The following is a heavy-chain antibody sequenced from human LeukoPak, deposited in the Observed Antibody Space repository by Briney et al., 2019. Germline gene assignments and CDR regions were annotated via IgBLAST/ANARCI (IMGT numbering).Heavy chain of an antibody. D-gene: IGHD6-13*01. V-gene: IGHV3-30-3*01. J-gene: IGHJ4*02. CDR3: AKEHSSSEGFDY. Sequence: PGGSLRLSCAASGFTFSSYAMHWVRQAPGKGLEWVAVISYDGSNKYYADSVKGRFTISRDNSKNTLYLQMNSLRAEDTAVYYCAKEHSSSEGFDYWGQGTLVTVSS. CDR1: GFTFSSYA. CDR2: ISYDGSNK.